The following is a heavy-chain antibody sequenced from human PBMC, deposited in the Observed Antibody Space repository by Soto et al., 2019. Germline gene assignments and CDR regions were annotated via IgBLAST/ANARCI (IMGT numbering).Heavy chain of an antibody. CDR2: IYKSATT. J-gene: IGHJ5*01. Sequence: PSETLSLTCSVSGDSISTVDYFWAWIRQPPGQTLEYIGYIYKSATTYYNPSFESRVAISLDTSKSQFSLTVTSVTAGDTAVYFCARGRYCLTGSCFPNWFDSWGRGTLVTVYS. V-gene: IGHV4-30-4*01. CDR1: GDSISTVDYF. D-gene: IGHD2-15*01. CDR3: ARGRYCLTGSCFPNWFDS.